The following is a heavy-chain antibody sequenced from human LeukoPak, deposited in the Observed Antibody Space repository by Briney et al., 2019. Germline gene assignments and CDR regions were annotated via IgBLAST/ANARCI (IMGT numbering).Heavy chain of an antibody. J-gene: IGHJ4*02. V-gene: IGHV4-61*02. CDR1: GTSISGSNYY. CDR3: ARYDYGANFDL. CDR2: IYFSGST. Sequence: PSQTLSLTCTVSGTSISGSNYYWAWIRQPAGNELEWIGRIYFSGSTNYNPSLKSRVTLSVHTSRNQFSLKLNSVTAADTAVYYCARYDYGANFDLWGQGTLVTVSS. D-gene: IGHD4/OR15-4a*01.